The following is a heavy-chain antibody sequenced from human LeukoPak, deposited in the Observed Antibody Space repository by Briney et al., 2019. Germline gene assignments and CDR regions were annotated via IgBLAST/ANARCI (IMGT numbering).Heavy chain of an antibody. Sequence: PSETLSLTCAVYGGSFSGYYWSWIRQPPGKGLEWIGEINHSGSTNYNPSLKSRVTIPVDTSKNQFSLKLSSVTAADTAVYYCARARGGRGYSYGLFDYWGQGTLVTVSS. J-gene: IGHJ4*02. D-gene: IGHD5-18*01. CDR3: ARARGGRGYSYGLFDY. V-gene: IGHV4-34*01. CDR1: GGSFSGYY. CDR2: INHSGST.